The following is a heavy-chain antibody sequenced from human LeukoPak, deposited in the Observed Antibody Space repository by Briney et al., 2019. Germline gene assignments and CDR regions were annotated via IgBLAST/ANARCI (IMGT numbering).Heavy chain of an antibody. D-gene: IGHD3-22*01. CDR1: GFTFSSYG. J-gene: IGHJ4*02. Sequence: GGSLRLSCAASGFTFSSYGMHWVRRAPDKGLEWGAVIWNDGGKKYYADSVKGRFTISRDNSKNTLYLQMNSLRAEDTAVFYCARGYYYGTTGHFDSWGQGSLVTVSS. CDR2: IWNDGGKK. CDR3: ARGYYYGTTGHFDS. V-gene: IGHV3-33*01.